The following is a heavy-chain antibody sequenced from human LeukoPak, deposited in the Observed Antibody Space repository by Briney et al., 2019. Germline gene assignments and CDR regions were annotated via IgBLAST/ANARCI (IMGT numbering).Heavy chain of an antibody. CDR3: ARGCPYYYDSSGYQPFDY. V-gene: IGHV4-34*01. J-gene: IGHJ4*02. CDR2: INHSGST. Sequence: PGGSLRLSCAASGFTFSNYAMTWVRQPPGKGLEWIGEINHSGSTNYNPSLKSRVTISVDTSKNQFSLKLSSVTAADTAVYYCARGCPYYYDSSGYQPFDYWGQGTLVTVSS. D-gene: IGHD3-22*01. CDR1: GFTFSNYA.